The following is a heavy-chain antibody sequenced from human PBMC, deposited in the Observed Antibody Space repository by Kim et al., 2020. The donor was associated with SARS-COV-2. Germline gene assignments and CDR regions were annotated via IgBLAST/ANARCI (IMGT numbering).Heavy chain of an antibody. CDR2: INHSGST. CDR1: GGSFSGYY. Sequence: SQTLSLTCAVYGGSFSGYYWSWIRQPPGKGLEWIGEINHSGSTNYNPSLKSRVTISVDTSKNQFSLKLSSVTAADTAVYYCARGSRVVNYYYGMDVWGQG. D-gene: IGHD3-3*01. CDR3: ARGSRVVNYYYGMDV. J-gene: IGHJ6*02. V-gene: IGHV4-34*01.